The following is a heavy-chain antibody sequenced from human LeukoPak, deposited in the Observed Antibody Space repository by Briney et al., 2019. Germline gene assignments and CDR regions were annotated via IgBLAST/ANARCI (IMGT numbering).Heavy chain of an antibody. D-gene: IGHD4-17*01. CDR1: GYTFTGYY. CDR3: AKKTVTDAFDI. Sequence: GASVTVSCTASGYTFTGYYMHWVRQAPGQGLEWMGWINPNSGGTNYAQKFQGRVTMTRDTSISTAYLELSRLRSDDTAVYYCAKKTVTDAFDIWGQGTMVTVSS. CDR2: INPNSGGT. V-gene: IGHV1-2*02. J-gene: IGHJ3*02.